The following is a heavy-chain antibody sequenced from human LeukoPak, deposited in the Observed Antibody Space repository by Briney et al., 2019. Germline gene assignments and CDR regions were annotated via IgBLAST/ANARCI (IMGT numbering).Heavy chain of an antibody. CDR1: GGSFSGYY. V-gene: IGHV4-34*01. D-gene: IGHD3-10*01. Sequence: PSETLSLTCAVYGGSFSGYYWSWIRQPPGKGLEWIGEINHSGSTNYNPSLMSRVTISVDTSKNQFSLKLSSVTAADTAVYYCARGLDNGSPRYYYYYYGMDVWGQGTTVTVSS. J-gene: IGHJ6*02. CDR2: INHSGST. CDR3: ARGLDNGSPRYYYYYYGMDV.